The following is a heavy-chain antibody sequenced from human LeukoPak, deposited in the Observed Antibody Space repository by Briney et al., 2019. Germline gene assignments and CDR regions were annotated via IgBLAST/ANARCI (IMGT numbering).Heavy chain of an antibody. J-gene: IGHJ4*02. V-gene: IGHV3-7*01. CDR3: SRDSGAYYHFFDY. D-gene: IGHD3-22*01. Sequence: PGGSLRLSCEASGFSMWVYWISWVREAPGEGLEGVGYIKRDGSERNYVDSVKGRFTISRDNAKKSLYLQMNSMRAEDTAVYYCSRDSGAYYHFFDYWGQGTLVTVSS. CDR1: GFSMWVYW. CDR2: IKRDGSER.